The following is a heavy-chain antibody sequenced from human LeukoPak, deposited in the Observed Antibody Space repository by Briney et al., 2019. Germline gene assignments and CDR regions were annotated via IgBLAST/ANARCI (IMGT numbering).Heavy chain of an antibody. D-gene: IGHD4-17*01. CDR1: GYTFTGYY. J-gene: IGHJ5*02. Sequence: GASVKVSCKASGYTFTGYYMHWVRQAPGQGLEWMGWINPNSGGTNYAQKFQGRVTMTRDTSISTAYMELSRLRSDDTAVYYCARAQTTVTWWFDPWGQGTLVTVSS. CDR2: INPNSGGT. V-gene: IGHV1-2*02. CDR3: ARAQTTVTWWFDP.